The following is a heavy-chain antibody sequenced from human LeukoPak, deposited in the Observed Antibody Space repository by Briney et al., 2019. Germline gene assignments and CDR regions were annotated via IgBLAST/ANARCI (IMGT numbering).Heavy chain of an antibody. Sequence: ASVKVSCKASGGTFTSYAISWVRQAPGQGLEWMGGIIPIFGTAKYAQKFQGRVTITADESTSTAYMELSSLRSEDTAVYYCARHQYYYDSSGYHGPRMFDYWGQGTLVTVSS. D-gene: IGHD3-22*01. CDR3: ARHQYYYDSSGYHGPRMFDY. J-gene: IGHJ4*02. CDR1: GGTFTSYA. CDR2: IIPIFGTA. V-gene: IGHV1-69*13.